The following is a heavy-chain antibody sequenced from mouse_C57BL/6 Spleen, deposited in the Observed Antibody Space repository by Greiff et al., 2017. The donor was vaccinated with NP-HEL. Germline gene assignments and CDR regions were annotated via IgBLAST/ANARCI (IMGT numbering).Heavy chain of an antibody. CDR1: GYSITSGYY. CDR3: ARCYDYDKTWFAY. Sequence: EVQLKESGPGLVKPSQSLSLTCSVTGYSITSGYYWNWIRQFPGNKLEWMGYISYDGSNNYNPSLKNRISITRDTSKNQFFLKLNSVTTEDTATYYCARCYDYDKTWFAYWGQGTLVTVSA. J-gene: IGHJ3*01. V-gene: IGHV3-6*01. D-gene: IGHD2-4*01. CDR2: ISYDGSN.